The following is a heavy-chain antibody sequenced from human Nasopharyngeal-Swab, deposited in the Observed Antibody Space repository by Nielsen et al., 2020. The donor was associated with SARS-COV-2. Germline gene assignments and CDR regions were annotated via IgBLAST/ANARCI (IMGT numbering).Heavy chain of an antibody. V-gene: IGHV2-70*01. J-gene: IGHJ3*02. CDR3: ARSGDCSGGRCNDAFDI. D-gene: IGHD2-15*01. CDR1: GFSLSTSGMC. CDR2: IDWGDDK. Sequence: SGPTLVKPPQTLTLTCTFSGFSLSTSGMCVNWIRQPPGKALEWLALIDWGDDKYNSTSLKTRLTISKDSSKDEVVLTMTNMDPVDTATYYCARSGDCSGGRCNDAFDIWGQGTMVTVSS.